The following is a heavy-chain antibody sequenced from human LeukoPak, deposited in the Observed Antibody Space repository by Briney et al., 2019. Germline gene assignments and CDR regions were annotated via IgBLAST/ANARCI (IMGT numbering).Heavy chain of an antibody. CDR3: AKGQTNPIVVVPATIHVSQLFHDAFDI. CDR1: GFTVSSDW. Sequence: PGGSLRLSCAASGFTVSSDWMSWVRPAPGKGLEWVANIKQDGSEKYYVDSVKGRFTISRDNAQNSLYLKMISLRAEDMALYYCAKGQTNPIVVVPATIHVSQLFHDAFDIWGQGTMVTVSS. CDR2: IKQDGSEK. D-gene: IGHD2-2*01. J-gene: IGHJ3*02. V-gene: IGHV3-7*03.